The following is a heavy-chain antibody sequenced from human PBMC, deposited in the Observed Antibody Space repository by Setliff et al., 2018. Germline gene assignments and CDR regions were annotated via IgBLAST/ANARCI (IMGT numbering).Heavy chain of an antibody. Sequence: GGSLRLSCAASGFTFSSYAMSWVRQAPGKGLEWVSAISGSGGSTYYADSVKGRFTISRDNSKNTLYLQMNSLRAEDTAVYYCARDMVVSGITTQLDYWGQGTLVTVSS. J-gene: IGHJ4*02. V-gene: IGHV3-23*01. CDR1: GFTFSSYA. CDR3: ARDMVVSGITTQLDY. D-gene: IGHD3-10*01. CDR2: ISGSGGST.